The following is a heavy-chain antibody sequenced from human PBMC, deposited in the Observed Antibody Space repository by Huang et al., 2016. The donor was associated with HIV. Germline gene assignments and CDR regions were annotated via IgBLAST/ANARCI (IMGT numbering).Heavy chain of an antibody. J-gene: IGHJ4*02. CDR1: GFILSNYG. V-gene: IGHV3-30*02. CDR2: IQNDGKKK. D-gene: IGHD3-22*01. Sequence: VHLLESGGGVVQPGGSLKLICGTSGFILSNYGMHWVRQATRKGLERGTFIQNDGKKKYYGDAVKGRVTVGRDKSKNTVFMQMRSLRPDDTAIYFCVRGDYYDSRGYHRGYFDYWGRGALVTVSS. CDR3: VRGDYYDSRGYHRGYFDY.